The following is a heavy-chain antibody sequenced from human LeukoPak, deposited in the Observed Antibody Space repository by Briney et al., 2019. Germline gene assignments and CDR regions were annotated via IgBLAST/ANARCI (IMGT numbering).Heavy chain of an antibody. CDR3: ARETAWFFDL. V-gene: IGHV3-23*01. Sequence: GGSLRLSCAASGFSFSSHAMHWVRQAPGKGLEWVSAISGSGGSTYYADSVKGRFTISRDNSKNTLYLQMISLRAEDTAVYFCARETAWFFDLWGRGTLVTVSS. J-gene: IGHJ2*01. CDR1: GFSFSSHA. CDR2: ISGSGGST.